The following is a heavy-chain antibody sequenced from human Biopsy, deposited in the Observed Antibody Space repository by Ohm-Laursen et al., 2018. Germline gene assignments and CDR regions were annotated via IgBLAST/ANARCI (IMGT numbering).Heavy chain of an antibody. CDR1: GGSASSNVHY. CDR3: ARDFRAGSGFLRSNNHYCGMDV. CDR2: VFHSGIT. Sequence: TLSLTCTVSGGSASSNVHYWAWIRQPPGKGLECIGTVFHSGITFYNPSLKSRVTISIDTSKNQFSLNLSSVTAADTAVYYCARDFRAGSGFLRSNNHYCGMDVWGPGTRVTVSS. V-gene: IGHV4-39*02. D-gene: IGHD5-24*01. J-gene: IGHJ6*02.